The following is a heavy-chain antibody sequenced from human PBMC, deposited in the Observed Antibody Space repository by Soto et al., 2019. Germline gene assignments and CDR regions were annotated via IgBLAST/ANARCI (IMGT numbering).Heavy chain of an antibody. CDR2: ISGSGGST. V-gene: IGHV3-23*01. J-gene: IGHJ6*02. D-gene: IGHD2-15*01. CDR1: GFTFSSYA. CDR3: AKELQYYYYYGMDV. Sequence: GGSLKLSCAASGFTFSSYAMSWVRQAPGKGLEWVSAISGSGGSTYYADSVKGRFTISRDNSKNTLYLQMNSLRAEDTAVYYCAKELQYYYYYGMDVWGQGTTVTVSS.